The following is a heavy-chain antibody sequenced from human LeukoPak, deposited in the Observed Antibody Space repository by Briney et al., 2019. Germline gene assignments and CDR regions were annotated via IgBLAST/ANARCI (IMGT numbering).Heavy chain of an antibody. J-gene: IGHJ4*02. CDR1: GGSISSSSYY. CDR2: IYYSGST. Sequence: SETLSLTCTVSGGSISSSSYYWGWIRQPPGKGLEWIGSIYYSGSTYYNPSLKSRVTISVDTSKNQFSLKLSSVTAADTAVYYCARRGMVRGDLFDYWGQGTLVTVSS. D-gene: IGHD3-10*01. V-gene: IGHV4-39*01. CDR3: ARRGMVRGDLFDY.